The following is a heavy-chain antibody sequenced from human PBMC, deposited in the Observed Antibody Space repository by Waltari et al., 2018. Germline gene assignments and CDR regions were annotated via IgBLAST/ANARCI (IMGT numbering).Heavy chain of an antibody. V-gene: IGHV1-2*02. J-gene: IGHJ6*02. CDR1: GYTFTGYY. CDR2: INPNSGGT. Sequence: QVQLVQSGAEVKKPGASVKVSCKASGYTFTGYYMHRVRQAPGQGLEWMGWINPNSGGTNYAQKFQGRVTMTRDTSISTAYMELSRLRSDDTAVYYCAREDTAMASYYYYGMDVWGQGTTVTVSS. CDR3: AREDTAMASYYYYGMDV. D-gene: IGHD5-18*01.